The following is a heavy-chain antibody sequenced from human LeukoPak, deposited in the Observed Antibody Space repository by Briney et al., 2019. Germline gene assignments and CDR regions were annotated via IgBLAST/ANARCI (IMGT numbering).Heavy chain of an antibody. CDR1: GGTFTSYA. J-gene: IGHJ4*02. D-gene: IGHD2-2*01. Sequence: SVKVSCKASGGTFTSYAISWVRQAPGQGLEWMGGIIPIFGTANYAQKFQGRVTITADESTSTAYMELSSLRSEDTAVYYCAARPGCSSTSCYVVYWGQGTLVTVSS. CDR2: IIPIFGTA. CDR3: AARPGCSSTSCYVVY. V-gene: IGHV1-69*13.